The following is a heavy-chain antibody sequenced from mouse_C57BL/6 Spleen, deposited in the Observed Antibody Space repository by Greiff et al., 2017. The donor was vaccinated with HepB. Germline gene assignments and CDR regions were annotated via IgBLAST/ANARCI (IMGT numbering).Heavy chain of an antibody. J-gene: IGHJ2*01. CDR2: ISYDGSN. V-gene: IGHV3-6*01. Sequence: EVKLQESGPGLVKPSQSLSLTCSVTGYSITSGYYWNWIRQFPGNKLEWMGYISYDGSNNYNPSLKNRISITRDTSKNQFFLKLNSVTTEDTATYYCARDDGYYGVDYWGQGTTLTVSS. D-gene: IGHD2-3*01. CDR1: GYSITSGYY. CDR3: ARDDGYYGVDY.